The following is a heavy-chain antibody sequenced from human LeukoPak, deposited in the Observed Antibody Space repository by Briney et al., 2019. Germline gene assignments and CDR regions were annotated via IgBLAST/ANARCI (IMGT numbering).Heavy chain of an antibody. CDR1: GYTFTSYG. CDR2: ISAYNGKA. D-gene: IGHD4-23*01. V-gene: IGHV1-18*04. Sequence: ASVKVSCKASGYTFTSYGISWVRQAPGQGLEWKGWISAYNGKANYAQKVQGRVTMTTDTSTSTAYMELRSLRSDDTAVYYCARSYPPYYGGAPDYWGQGTLVTVSS. CDR3: ARSYPPYYGGAPDY. J-gene: IGHJ4*02.